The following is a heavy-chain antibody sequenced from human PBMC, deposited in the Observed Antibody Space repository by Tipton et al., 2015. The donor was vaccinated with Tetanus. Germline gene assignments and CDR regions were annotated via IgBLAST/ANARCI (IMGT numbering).Heavy chain of an antibody. CDR1: GFTFSSYA. CDR2: ISGSGGST. D-gene: IGHD6-19*01. Sequence: CAASGFTFSSYAMSWVRQAPGKGLEWVSAISGSGGSTYYADSVKGRFTISRDNSKNTLYLQMNSLRAEDTAVYYCAKDLLQVAGTLFTYPYYFDYWGQGTLVTVSS. J-gene: IGHJ4*02. CDR3: AKDLLQVAGTLFTYPYYFDY. V-gene: IGHV3-23*01.